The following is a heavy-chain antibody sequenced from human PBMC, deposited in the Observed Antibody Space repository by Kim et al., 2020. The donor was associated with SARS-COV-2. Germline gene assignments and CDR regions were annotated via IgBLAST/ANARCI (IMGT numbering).Heavy chain of an antibody. Sequence: GGSLRLSCAASGFTFSSYGMHWVRQAPGKGLEWVAVISYDGSNKYYADSVKGRFTISRDNSKNTLYLQMNSLRAEDTAVYYCAKGGSYYDYWGQGTLVTVSS. CDR1: GFTFSSYG. CDR3: AKGGSYYDY. CDR2: ISYDGSNK. V-gene: IGHV3-30*18. D-gene: IGHD1-26*01. J-gene: IGHJ4*02.